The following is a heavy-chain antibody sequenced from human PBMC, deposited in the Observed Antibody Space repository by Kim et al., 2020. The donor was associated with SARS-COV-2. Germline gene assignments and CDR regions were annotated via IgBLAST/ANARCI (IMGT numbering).Heavy chain of an antibody. Sequence: GGSLRLSCAASGFTFSSYWMHWVRQAPGKGLVWVSRINSDGSSTSYADSVKGRFTISRDNAKNTLYLQMNSLRAEDTAVYYCAREGGYSGYELSYYGMDVWRQGHTVTVSS. J-gene: IGHJ6*02. V-gene: IGHV3-74*01. CDR1: GFTFSSYW. D-gene: IGHD5-12*01. CDR3: AREGGYSGYELSYYGMDV. CDR2: INSDGSST.